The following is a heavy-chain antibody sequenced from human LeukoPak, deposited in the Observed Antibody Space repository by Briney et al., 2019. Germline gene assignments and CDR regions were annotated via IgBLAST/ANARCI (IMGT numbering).Heavy chain of an antibody. J-gene: IGHJ4*02. Sequence: GGSLRLSCAASGFTFSSYAMSWVRQAPGKGLEWVSAISGSGGSTYYADSVKGRFTISRDNSKNTLYLQMNSLRAEDTGVYYCAKALNYYDSSGCDYWGQGTLVTVSS. V-gene: IGHV3-23*01. CDR3: AKALNYYDSSGCDY. D-gene: IGHD3-22*01. CDR2: ISGSGGST. CDR1: GFTFSSYA.